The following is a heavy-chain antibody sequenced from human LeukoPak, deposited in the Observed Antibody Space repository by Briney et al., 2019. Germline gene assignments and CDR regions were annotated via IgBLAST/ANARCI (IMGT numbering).Heavy chain of an antibody. J-gene: IGHJ4*02. CDR1: GGSISGYF. V-gene: IGHV4-59*08. D-gene: IGHD3-22*01. CDR3: ARHYYDRSGYYYFDY. CDR2: IYYSGST. Sequence: PSETLSLTCTVSGGSISGYFWSWIRQPPGKGLDYIGYIYYSGSTNYNPSLESRATISVDTSKNQFSLKLSSVTAADTAVYFCARHYYDRSGYYYFDYWGQGTLVTVSS.